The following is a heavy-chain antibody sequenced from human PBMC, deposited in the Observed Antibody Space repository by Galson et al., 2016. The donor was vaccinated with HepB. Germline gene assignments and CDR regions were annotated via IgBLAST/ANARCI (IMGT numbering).Heavy chain of an antibody. Sequence: SLRLSCAASGFTFRITWMSWARQTPGKGLEWVGRILSEGDGGATQYAAPAKGRFTIPRDDSKSTLYLQMDSLETEDTAVYICSDGDFWSGPQFWGRGTQVTVSS. CDR1: GFTFRITW. CDR3: SDGDFWSGPQF. D-gene: IGHD3-3*01. V-gene: IGHV3-15*01. CDR2: ILSEGDGGAT. J-gene: IGHJ4*02.